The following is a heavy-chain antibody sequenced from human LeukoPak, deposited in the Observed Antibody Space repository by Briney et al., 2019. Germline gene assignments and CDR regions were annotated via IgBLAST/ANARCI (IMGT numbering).Heavy chain of an antibody. V-gene: IGHV4-34*01. J-gene: IGHJ4*02. CDR2: INHSGST. D-gene: IGHD3-22*01. CDR1: GGSSSGYY. CDR3: ARSGKPYYYDSSGYYYFDY. Sequence: SETLSLTCAVYGGSSSGYYWSWIRQPPGKGLEWIGGINHSGSTDYNPSLKSRATISVDTSKTQYSLKLSSVTAADTAVYYCARSGKPYYYDSSGYYYFDYWGQGTLVTVSS.